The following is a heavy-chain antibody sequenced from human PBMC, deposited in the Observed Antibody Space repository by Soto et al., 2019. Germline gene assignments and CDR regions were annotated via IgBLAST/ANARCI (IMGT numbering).Heavy chain of an antibody. CDR3: ARVYPLEISYYYYGMDV. V-gene: IGHV1-69*13. CDR1: EGTFSSYA. Sequence: SFKVSCKTSEGTFSSYAISWVRQAPGQGLEWIGGIIPIFGTANYAQKFQRRVTITADESTSTAYMELSSLRSEDTTVYYCARVYPLEISYYYYGMDVWGQGTTVTVSS. J-gene: IGHJ6*02. CDR2: IIPIFGTA. D-gene: IGHD3-3*01.